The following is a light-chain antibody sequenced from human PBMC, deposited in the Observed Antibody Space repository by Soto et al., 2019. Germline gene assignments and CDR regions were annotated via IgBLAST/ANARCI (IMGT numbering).Light chain of an antibody. CDR1: QPISRN. J-gene: IGKJ4*01. Sequence: EIVMTQSPATLSVSPGQGATLSCRASQPISRNLAWYQQKPGQAPRVIIFGVSTRASATPDRFRGSGSGTYFTLTISRLEPDDFALYYCQQYGNSPLTFGGGTKV. CDR2: GVS. V-gene: IGKV3-20*01. CDR3: QQYGNSPLT.